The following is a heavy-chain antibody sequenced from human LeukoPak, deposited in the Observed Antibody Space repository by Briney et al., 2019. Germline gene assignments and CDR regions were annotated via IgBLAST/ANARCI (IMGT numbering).Heavy chain of an antibody. CDR2: ISSSSSTI. Sequence: PGGSLRLSCAASGFTFSSYSMNWVRQAPGKGLEWLSYISSSSSTIYYADSVKGRFTISRDNAKNSLYMQLNSLTAEDTAVYYCARVAVIYQYYMDVWGRGTTVTVSS. CDR1: GFTFSSYS. CDR3: ARVAVIYQYYMDV. V-gene: IGHV3-48*04. D-gene: IGHD2-2*01. J-gene: IGHJ6*03.